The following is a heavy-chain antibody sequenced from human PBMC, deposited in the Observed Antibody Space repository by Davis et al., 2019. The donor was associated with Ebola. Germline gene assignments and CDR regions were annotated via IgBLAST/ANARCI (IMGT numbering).Heavy chain of an antibody. V-gene: IGHV1-69*04. Sequence: SVKVSCKASGYTFTSYGIAWVRQAPEQGLEWMGRIIPILGIANYAQKFQGRVTITADKSTSTAYMELSSLRSEDTAVYYCARGSMLGALFDSWGQGTLVTVSS. CDR2: IIPILGIA. D-gene: IGHD1-26*01. CDR3: ARGSMLGALFDS. CDR1: GYTFTSYG. J-gene: IGHJ4*02.